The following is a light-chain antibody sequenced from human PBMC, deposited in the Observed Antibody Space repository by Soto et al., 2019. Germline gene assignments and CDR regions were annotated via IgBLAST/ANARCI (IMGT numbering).Light chain of an antibody. CDR3: AAWDDSLSGYV. J-gene: IGLJ1*01. V-gene: IGLV1-40*01. Sequence: QSVLTQPPSVSGAPGQRVTISCTGSSSNIGAGYDVHWYQQLPGTAPKLLIYGNINRPSGVPDRFSGSKSGTSASLAITGLQAEDEADYYCAAWDDSLSGYVFGTGTKLTVL. CDR2: GNI. CDR1: SSNIGAGYD.